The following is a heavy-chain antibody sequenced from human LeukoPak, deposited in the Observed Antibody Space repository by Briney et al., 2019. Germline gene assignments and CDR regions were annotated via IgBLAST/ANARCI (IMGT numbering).Heavy chain of an antibody. Sequence: SETLSLTCTVSGGSISSGDYYWSWIRQPPGKGLEWLGYIYYSGSTYYNPSLKSRVTISVDTSKNQFSLKLSSVTAADTAVYYCARFDSYGYSQYFDYWGQGTLVTVSS. V-gene: IGHV4-30-4*01. CDR2: IYYSGST. CDR1: GGSISSGDYY. CDR3: ARFDSYGYSQYFDY. J-gene: IGHJ4*02. D-gene: IGHD5-18*01.